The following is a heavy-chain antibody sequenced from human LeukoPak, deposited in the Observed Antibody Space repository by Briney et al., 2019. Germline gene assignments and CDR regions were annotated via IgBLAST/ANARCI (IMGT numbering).Heavy chain of an antibody. J-gene: IGHJ4*02. CDR1: GVSITSYY. Sequence: SETLSLTCTVSGVSITSYYWSWLRQPPGKGLEGIGYIYYSGSTNYNPSLKSRVTISVDRSKNQFSLKLRSVIAADTAVYYCARVGWELLGPFDHWGQGTLVTVSS. CDR3: ARVGWELLGPFDH. V-gene: IGHV4-59*01. CDR2: IYYSGST. D-gene: IGHD1-26*01.